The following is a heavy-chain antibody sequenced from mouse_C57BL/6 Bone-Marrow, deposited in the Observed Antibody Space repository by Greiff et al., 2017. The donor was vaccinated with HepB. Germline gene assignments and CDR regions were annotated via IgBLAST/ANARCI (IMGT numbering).Heavy chain of an antibody. D-gene: IGHD1-1*01. V-gene: IGHV7-1*01. CDR3: AREGGSRGWYFDV. J-gene: IGHJ1*03. CDR2: SRNKANDYTT. Sequence: EVKLVESGGGLVQSGRSLRLSCATSGFTFSDFYMEWVRQAPGKGLEWIAASRNKANDYTTEYSASVKGRFIVSRDTSQSILYLQMNALRAEDTAIYYCAREGGSRGWYFDVWGTGTTVTVSS. CDR1: GFTFSDFY.